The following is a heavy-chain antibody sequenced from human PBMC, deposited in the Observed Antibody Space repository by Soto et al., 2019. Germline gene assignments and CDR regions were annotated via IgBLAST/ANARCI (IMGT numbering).Heavy chain of an antibody. Sequence: KTSETLSLTCTVSGGSISSYFWNWIRQPPGRGLEWVGHIYYSGSTDSARTDYNPSLESRVTISVDTSKSQFSLKLSSVTAADAAVYYCARGLSVRGRLDSWGQGTLVTVSS. J-gene: IGHJ4*02. CDR1: GGSISSYF. D-gene: IGHD3-10*01. CDR2: IYYSGSTDSART. CDR3: ARGLSVRGRLDS. V-gene: IGHV4-59*01.